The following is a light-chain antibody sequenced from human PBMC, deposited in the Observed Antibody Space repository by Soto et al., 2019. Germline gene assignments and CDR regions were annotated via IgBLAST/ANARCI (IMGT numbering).Light chain of an antibody. CDR1: QSVSSSY. CDR3: QQYGSSPRT. CDR2: GAS. J-gene: IGKJ1*01. Sequence: EIVLTQYPGTLSLSPGXRATLSCRASQSVSSSYLAWYQQKPGPAPRLLIYGASSRATGIPARFSGSGSGTDFTLCISRLEPENFAVYYGQQYGSSPRTFGQGTKVDIK. V-gene: IGKV3-20*01.